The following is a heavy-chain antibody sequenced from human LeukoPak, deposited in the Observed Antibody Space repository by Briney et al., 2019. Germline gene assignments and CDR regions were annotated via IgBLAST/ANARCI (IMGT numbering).Heavy chain of an antibody. CDR3: AKAYSSSWYGGYYFDY. V-gene: IGHV3-23*01. J-gene: IGHJ4*02. CDR2: LSGSGDYT. Sequence: GGSLRLSCAASGFTFSNYVMSWVRQAPGKGLEWVSALSGSGDYTYYADSVKGRFTISRDNSKNTLYLQMNSLRAEDTAVYYCAKAYSSSWYGGYYFDYWGQGTLVTVSS. CDR1: GFTFSNYV. D-gene: IGHD6-13*01.